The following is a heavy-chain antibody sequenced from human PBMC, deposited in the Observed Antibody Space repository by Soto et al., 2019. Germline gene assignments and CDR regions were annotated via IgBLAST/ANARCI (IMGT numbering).Heavy chain of an antibody. CDR2: IIPIFGTA. CDR3: ARGGDSGYENGAFDI. V-gene: IGHV1-69*13. J-gene: IGHJ3*02. CDR1: GGTFSSYA. Sequence: ASVKVSCKASGGTFSSYAISWVRQAPGQGLEWMGGIIPIFGTANYAQKFQGRVTITADESTSTAYMELSSLRSEDTAVYYCARGGDSGYENGAFDIWGQGTMVTVSS. D-gene: IGHD5-12*01.